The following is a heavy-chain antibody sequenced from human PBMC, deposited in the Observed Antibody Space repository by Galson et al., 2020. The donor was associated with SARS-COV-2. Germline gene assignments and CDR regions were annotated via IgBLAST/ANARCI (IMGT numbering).Heavy chain of an antibody. CDR2: ISYDGSNK. J-gene: IGHJ4*02. V-gene: IGHV3-30*01. CDR1: GFTFSSYA. CDR3: ARDRSMQWLRSELDY. D-gene: IGHD5-12*01. Sequence: GESLKISCAASGFTFSSYAMHWVRQAPGKGLEWVAVISYDGSNKYYADSVKGRFTISRDNSKNTLYLQMNSLRAEDTAVYYCARDRSMQWLRSELDYWGQGTLVTVSS.